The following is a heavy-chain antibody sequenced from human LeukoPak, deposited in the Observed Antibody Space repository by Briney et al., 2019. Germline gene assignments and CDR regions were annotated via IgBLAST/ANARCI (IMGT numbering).Heavy chain of an antibody. CDR2: ISYDGSNK. V-gene: IGHV3-30*18. J-gene: IGHJ4*02. CDR3: AKDWAGYYAYFDY. D-gene: IGHD3/OR15-3a*01. CDR1: GCTFSSYG. Sequence: GGSLRLTCAASGCTFSSYGMHWVRQAPGMGLEWVAVISYDGSNKYYADSVKGRFTISRDNSKNTLYLQMNSLRAEDTAVYYCAKDWAGYYAYFDYWGQGTLVTVSS.